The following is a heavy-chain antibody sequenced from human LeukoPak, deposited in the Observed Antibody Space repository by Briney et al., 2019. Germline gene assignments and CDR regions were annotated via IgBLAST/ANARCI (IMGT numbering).Heavy chain of an antibody. CDR3: ATDGAGFDT. V-gene: IGHV3-11*01. J-gene: IGHJ5*02. Sequence: GGSLRLSCAASGHTFNDYYMSWIRQAPGKGLEWLSYINIGGTNTHCADSVKGRFTISRDNAKKSLYLEMNNLRAEDTAVYYCATDGAGFDTWGQGVLVTVSS. CDR1: GHTFNDYY. CDR2: INIGGTNT.